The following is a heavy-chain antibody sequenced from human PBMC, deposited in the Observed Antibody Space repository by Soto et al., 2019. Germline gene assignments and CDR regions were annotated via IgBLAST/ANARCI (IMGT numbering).Heavy chain of an antibody. V-gene: IGHV3-30-3*01. Sequence: QVQLVESGGGVVQPGRSLRLSCAASGFTFSSFAIHWVRQAPGKGLEWVSRISYEGSNKYYADSVKGRFTISRDNSQNTLYLQMNSLRAEDTAVYYCARAYDSSMNYFDYWGQGTLVTVSS. D-gene: IGHD3-22*01. CDR2: ISYEGSNK. J-gene: IGHJ4*02. CDR1: GFTFSSFA. CDR3: ARAYDSSMNYFDY.